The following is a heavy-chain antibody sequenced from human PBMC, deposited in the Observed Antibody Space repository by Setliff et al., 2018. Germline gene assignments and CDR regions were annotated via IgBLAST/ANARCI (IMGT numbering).Heavy chain of an antibody. D-gene: IGHD6-13*01. CDR1: GYTLSSYY. Sequence: ASVKVSCKASGYTLSSYYMHWVRQAPGQGPEWVGIINPGGGSASYAQKFQDRVTMTRDTSTNTVYMEVSSLTSDDSAVYYCARGGLAAANKKGVFEYWGQGTLVTVSS. J-gene: IGHJ4*02. V-gene: IGHV1-46*01. CDR2: INPGGGSA. CDR3: ARGGLAAANKKGVFEY.